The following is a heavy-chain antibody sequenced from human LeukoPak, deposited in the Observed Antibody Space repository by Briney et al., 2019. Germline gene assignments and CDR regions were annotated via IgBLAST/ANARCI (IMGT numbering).Heavy chain of an antibody. V-gene: IGHV1-2*02. CDR1: GYTFTGYY. Sequence: GASVKVSCKASGYTFTGYYMHWVRQAPGQGLEWMGWINPNSGGTNYAQKFQGRDTMTRDTSISTAYMELSRLRSDDTAVYYCARDRGVVIAAAGKGFDPWGQGTLVTVSS. J-gene: IGHJ5*02. CDR2: INPNSGGT. D-gene: IGHD6-13*01. CDR3: ARDRGVVIAAAGKGFDP.